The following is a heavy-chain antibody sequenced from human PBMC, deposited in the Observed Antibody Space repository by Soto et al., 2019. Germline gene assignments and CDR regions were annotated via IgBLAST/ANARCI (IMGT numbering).Heavy chain of an antibody. V-gene: IGHV3-15*07. CDR3: LTWDISAHPNFTWA. D-gene: IGHD6-6*01. Sequence: EVQLVESGGGLVEPGGSLRLSCVASGFNFANTWMHWVRQPPGKGLEWVGRIKSKVDDGTVEYAAPGKGRYAISRDDSKNTMYREMSGLRTEDKGVYYCLTWDISAHPNFTWAWGQGNLVNVSA. J-gene: IGHJ5*02. CDR2: IKSKVDDGTV. CDR1: GFNFANTW.